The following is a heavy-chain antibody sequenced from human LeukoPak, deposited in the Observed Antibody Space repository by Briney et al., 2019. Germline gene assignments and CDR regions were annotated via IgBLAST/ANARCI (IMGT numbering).Heavy chain of an antibody. V-gene: IGHV4-34*01. J-gene: IGHJ5*02. CDR2: INHSGST. Sequence: SETLSLTCAVYGGSFSGYYWSWIRQPPGKGLEWIGEINHSGSTNYNPSLKSRVTISVDTSKNQFSLKLSSVTAADTAVYYCASRSDPYDSSGYYYAWGQGTLVTVSS. D-gene: IGHD3-22*01. CDR1: GGSFSGYY. CDR3: ASRSDPYDSSGYYYA.